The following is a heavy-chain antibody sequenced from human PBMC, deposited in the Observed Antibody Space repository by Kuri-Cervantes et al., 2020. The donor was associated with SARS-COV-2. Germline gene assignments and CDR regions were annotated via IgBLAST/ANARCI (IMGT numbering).Heavy chain of an antibody. Sequence: GGSLRLSCAASGFTFSSYSMNWVRQAPRKGLEWVSSISSSSSYIYYADSVKGRFTISRDNAKNSLYLQMNSLKTEDTAVYYCTRDRIYNADFDYWGQGTLVTASS. CDR3: TRDRIYNADFDY. D-gene: IGHD1-1*01. CDR1: GFTFSSYS. V-gene: IGHV3-21*03. J-gene: IGHJ4*02. CDR2: ISSSSSYI.